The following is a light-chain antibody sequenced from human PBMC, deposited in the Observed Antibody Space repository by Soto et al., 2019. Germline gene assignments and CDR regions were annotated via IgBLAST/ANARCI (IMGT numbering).Light chain of an antibody. V-gene: IGKV1-39*01. CDR2: AAP. Sequence: DIQMTQSPSTLSASVGDRVSITCRAGQSISSWLAWYQLKPGNAPKLLLSAAPGFQSEVPSNFSGSGSGTDFTLTISSLQPEDFATYYCQQSYSSPRTFGQGTKVDIK. CDR1: QSISSW. J-gene: IGKJ1*01. CDR3: QQSYSSPRT.